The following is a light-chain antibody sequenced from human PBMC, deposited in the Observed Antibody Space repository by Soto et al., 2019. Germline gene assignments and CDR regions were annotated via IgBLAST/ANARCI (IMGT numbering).Light chain of an antibody. CDR2: VTS. CDR3: QQYGSWT. J-gene: IGKJ1*01. CDR1: QTISSNY. Sequence: EIVLTQSPGTLSVSPGERATLSCRASQTISSNYLAWYQQKPGQAPSLLIYVTSSRATGIPDRFSDSGSGSDSALAISRLEPEPSAVYYCQQYGSWTFGQGTKVEIK. V-gene: IGKV3-20*01.